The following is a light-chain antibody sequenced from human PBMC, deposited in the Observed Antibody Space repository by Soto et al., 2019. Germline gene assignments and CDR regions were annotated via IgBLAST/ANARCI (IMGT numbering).Light chain of an antibody. V-gene: IGKV3-20*01. J-gene: IGKJ5*01. CDR2: GAS. Sequence: EIVLTQSPGTLALSPGERATLSCRASQSFSNNYLAWYQQKPGQAPRLLIYGASSRATGIPDRFSGSGSGTDFTLTINRLEPEDFAVYYCQQYRDSRTFGQGTRLEIK. CDR1: QSFSNNY. CDR3: QQYRDSRT.